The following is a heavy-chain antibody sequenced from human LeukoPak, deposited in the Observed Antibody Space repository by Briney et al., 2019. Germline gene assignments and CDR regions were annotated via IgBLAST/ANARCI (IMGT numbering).Heavy chain of an antibody. CDR3: ARHAYYYYMDI. J-gene: IGHJ6*03. V-gene: IGHV4-39*01. Sequence: SETLSLTCTVSGGPMSKSNYYWGWIRQSPGKGLEWIGSTYYSGSTYYNPSLKSRVTVSVDKSKNQCSLKVTSVTAADTAVYYCARHAYYYYMDIWGKGTTVIVSS. CDR1: GGPMSKSNYY. CDR2: TYYSGST.